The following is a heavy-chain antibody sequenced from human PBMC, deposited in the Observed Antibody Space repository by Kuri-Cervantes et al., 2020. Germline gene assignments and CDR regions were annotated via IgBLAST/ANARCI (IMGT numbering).Heavy chain of an antibody. D-gene: IGHD6-19*01. CDR2: ISAYNDNT. J-gene: IGHJ3*02. CDR1: GYTFTSYG. Sequence: ATVKVSCKDSGYTFTSYGISWVRQAPGQGLEWMGWISAYNDNTNYAQKLQGRVTMTTDTSTSTAYMELRRLRSDDTAVYYCARDADCQWPDAFDIWGQGTMVTVSS. CDR3: ARDADCQWPDAFDI. V-gene: IGHV1-18*01.